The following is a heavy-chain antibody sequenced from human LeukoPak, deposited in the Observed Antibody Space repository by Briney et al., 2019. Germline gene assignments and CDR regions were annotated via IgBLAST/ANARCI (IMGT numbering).Heavy chain of an antibody. CDR1: GITFDDYG. V-gene: IGHV3-20*04. Sequence: PGGSLRLSCAASGITFDDYGMSWVRQAPGKGLEWVSAINWNGEITAYADSVKGRFTISRDNAKNSLYLQINSLTAEDTAVYYCGRDSRWAQPDYWGQGTLVTVSS. J-gene: IGHJ4*02. CDR2: INWNGEIT. D-gene: IGHD5-24*01. CDR3: GRDSRWAQPDY.